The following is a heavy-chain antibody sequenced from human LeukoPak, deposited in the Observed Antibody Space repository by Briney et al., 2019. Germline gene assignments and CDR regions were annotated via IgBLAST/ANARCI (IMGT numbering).Heavy chain of an antibody. CDR3: ARASIAAAGRVNWFDP. CDR1: GGSLSSGSYY. J-gene: IGHJ5*02. CDR2: IYTSGST. D-gene: IGHD6-13*01. Sequence: SETLSLTCTVSGGSLSSGSYYWSWIRQPAGKGLEWIGRIYTSGSTNYNPSLKSRVTISVDTSKNQFSLKLSSVTAADTAVYYCARASIAAAGRVNWFDPWGQGTLVTVSS. V-gene: IGHV4-61*02.